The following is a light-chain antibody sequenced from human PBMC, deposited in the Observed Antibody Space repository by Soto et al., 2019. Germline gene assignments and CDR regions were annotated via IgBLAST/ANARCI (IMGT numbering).Light chain of an antibody. CDR3: QEYKTGPRYN. CDR1: QSFGRC. Sequence: DIQMTQSPSTLSASPGDRATITCRASQSFGRCLAWYQQKPGKAPELLIYKTSTLERGVPSRFSGSGSGTEFTLTISSLQPDDFATYYCQEYKTGPRYNLGQGTRLEIK. V-gene: IGKV1-5*03. CDR2: KTS. J-gene: IGKJ2*01.